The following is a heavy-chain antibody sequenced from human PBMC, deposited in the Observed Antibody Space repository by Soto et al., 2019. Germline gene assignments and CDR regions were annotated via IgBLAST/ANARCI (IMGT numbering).Heavy chain of an antibody. CDR1: GDSISSSGYY. V-gene: IGHV4-39*01. CDR2: IYYSGST. CDR3: ARQGAGYYGYVTWFDP. Sequence: PSXTLSLTCTVSGDSISSSGYYWCWIRQPPGKGLEWIGSIYYSGSTYYNPSLKSRVTISVDTSKNQFSLKLSSVTAADTAVYYCARQGAGYYGYVTWFDPWGQGTLVTVSS. D-gene: IGHD3-10*01. J-gene: IGHJ5*02.